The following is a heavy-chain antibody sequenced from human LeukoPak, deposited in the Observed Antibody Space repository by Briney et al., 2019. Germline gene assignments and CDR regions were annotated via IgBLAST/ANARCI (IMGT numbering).Heavy chain of an antibody. D-gene: IGHD4-17*01. CDR2: INRDGSTT. V-gene: IGHV3-74*01. CDR3: AMDAAVKDS. J-gene: IGHJ4*02. Sequence: GGSLRLSCAASGFTFSSNWMHWVRQAPGKGLVWVSHINRDGSTTYYADSVKGRFTISRDNAKNTLYLQMNSLRAEDTAVYYCAMDAAVKDSWGQGTLVTVSP. CDR1: GFTFSSNW.